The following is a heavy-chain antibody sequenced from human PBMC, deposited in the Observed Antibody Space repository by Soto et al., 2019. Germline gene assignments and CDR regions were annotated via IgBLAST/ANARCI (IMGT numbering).Heavy chain of an antibody. Sequence: QITLKESGPPLVKPTQTLTLTCTFSGFSLRTRGVAVGWFRQPPGKALEWLALIYWDEDKWYSPSLKSRLTIADDTSKNQVVLTMTTVDPVDTATYYCAHRPRGYAYYFDYWGQGILVTVSS. D-gene: IGHD5-12*01. CDR1: GFSLRTRGVA. CDR2: IYWDEDK. V-gene: IGHV2-5*02. J-gene: IGHJ4*02. CDR3: AHRPRGYAYYFDY.